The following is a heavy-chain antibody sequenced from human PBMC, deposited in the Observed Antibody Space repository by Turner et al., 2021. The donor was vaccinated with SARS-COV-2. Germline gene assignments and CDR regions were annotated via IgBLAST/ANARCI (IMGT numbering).Heavy chain of an antibody. D-gene: IGHD2-15*01. CDR3: ARGYCREDACYSIPDY. CDR1: DGSLNNFY. J-gene: IGHJ4*02. V-gene: IGHV4-59*01. Sequence: QVQLQEPGPGLVTPTETLSPTRTVADGSLNNFYCSWIRQPPGQGLEWTGHIYSRWDTKYNPSLKSRVTFSIDTSKNQFSLRLTSVSAADTAVYYCARGYCREDACYSIPDYWGPGTLVTVSS. CDR2: IYSRWDT.